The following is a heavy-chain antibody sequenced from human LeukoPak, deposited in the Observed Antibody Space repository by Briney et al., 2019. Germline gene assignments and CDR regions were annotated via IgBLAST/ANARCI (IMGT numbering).Heavy chain of an antibody. J-gene: IGHJ4*02. Sequence: GRSLRLSCAASGFTFDDYAMHWVRQAPGKGLEWVSGISWNSGSIGYADSVKGRFTISRDNAKNPLYLQMNSLRAEDTALYYCAKAPLSGWLRFSFDYWGQGTLVTVSS. CDR2: ISWNSGSI. CDR3: AKAPLSGWLRFSFDY. D-gene: IGHD5-12*01. CDR1: GFTFDDYA. V-gene: IGHV3-9*01.